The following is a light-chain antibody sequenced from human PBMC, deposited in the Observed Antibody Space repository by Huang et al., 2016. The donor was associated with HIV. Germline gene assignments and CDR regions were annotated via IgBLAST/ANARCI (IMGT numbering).Light chain of an antibody. CDR1: QTVSSN. J-gene: IGKJ4*01. Sequence: EIVMTQSPVTLSVSPGERATLSCRASQTVSSNLAWYQQKPGQAPRLLISGASTMATGIPARFSGTGSGTDFTLTISSLQSEDFAVYYCQQYNNWPLTFGGGTKVEIK. CDR2: GAS. V-gene: IGKV3-15*01. CDR3: QQYNNWPLT.